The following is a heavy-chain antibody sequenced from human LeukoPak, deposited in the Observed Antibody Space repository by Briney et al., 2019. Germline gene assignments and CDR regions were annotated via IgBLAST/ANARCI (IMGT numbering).Heavy chain of an antibody. CDR3: TTRYCSGGRCDY. D-gene: IGHD2-15*01. CDR2: IKSKTDGGTT. Sequence: GGSLRLSCAASGFTFSNAWMNWVRQAPGKGLEWVGRIKSKTDGGTTDYAAPVKGRFTISKDDSKATLYLQMNSLKTEDTAVYYCTTRYCSGGRCDYWGQGTLVTVSS. CDR1: GFTFSNAW. V-gene: IGHV3-15*01. J-gene: IGHJ4*02.